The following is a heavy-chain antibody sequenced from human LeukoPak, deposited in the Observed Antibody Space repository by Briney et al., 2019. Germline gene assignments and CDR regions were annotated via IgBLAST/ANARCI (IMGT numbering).Heavy chain of an antibody. CDR2: MNPNSGNT. Sequence: GASVKVSCKASGYTFTSYDINWVRQATGQGLEWMGWMNPNSGNTGYAQKFQGRVTMTRNTSISTAYMELSSLRSEDTAVYYCARAYYDYVWGSYWYDYWGQGTLVTVSS. V-gene: IGHV1-8*01. J-gene: IGHJ4*02. CDR3: ARAYYDYVWGSYWYDY. D-gene: IGHD3-16*01. CDR1: GYTFTSYD.